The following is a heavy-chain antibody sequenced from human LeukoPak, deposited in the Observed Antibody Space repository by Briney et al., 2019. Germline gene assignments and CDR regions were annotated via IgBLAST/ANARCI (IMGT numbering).Heavy chain of an antibody. D-gene: IGHD3-22*01. Sequence: GGSLTLFCAASGFTFSSYAMRWVRQAPGKGREWVSAISGSGGGTYHADSVKGRFTISRDNSKNTLYLQTNSLRAEDTAVYYCAKGFITMIVVGNRAFDYWGQGTLVTVSS. J-gene: IGHJ4*02. CDR1: GFTFSSYA. CDR2: ISGSGGGT. CDR3: AKGFITMIVVGNRAFDY. V-gene: IGHV3-23*01.